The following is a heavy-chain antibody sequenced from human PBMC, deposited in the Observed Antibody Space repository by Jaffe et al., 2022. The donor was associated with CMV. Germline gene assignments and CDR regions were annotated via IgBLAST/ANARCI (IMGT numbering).Heavy chain of an antibody. CDR1: GGSISSYY. J-gene: IGHJ5*02. CDR2: IYYSGST. CDR3: ARWIQLWSSTNWFDP. D-gene: IGHD5-18*01. V-gene: IGHV4-59*08. Sequence: QVQLQESGPGLVKPSETLSLTCTVSGGSISSYYWSWIRQPPGKGLEWIGYIYYSGSTNYNPSLKSRVTISVDTSKNQFSLKLSSVTAADTAVYYCARWIQLWSSTNWFDPWGQGTLVTVSS.